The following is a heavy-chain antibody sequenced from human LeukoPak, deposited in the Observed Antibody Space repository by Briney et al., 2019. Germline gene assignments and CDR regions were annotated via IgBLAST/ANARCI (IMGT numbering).Heavy chain of an antibody. CDR2: IYYSGDT. Sequence: SGTLSLTCTVSGGSISSSSYYWGWIRQPPGKGLEWIGSIYYSGDTYYNPSLKSRRVTISVDTSKNQFSLRLSSVTAADTAVYYCARHQWHYYYYMGVWGKGSTVTVSS. CDR3: ARHQWHYYYYMGV. D-gene: IGHD6-19*01. V-gene: IGHV4-39*01. CDR1: GGSISSSSYY. J-gene: IGHJ6*03.